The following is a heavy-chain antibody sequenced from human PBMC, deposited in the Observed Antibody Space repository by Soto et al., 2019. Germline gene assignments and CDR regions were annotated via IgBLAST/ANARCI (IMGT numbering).Heavy chain of an antibody. CDR3: ARDPGIVVAPVIIGDYFDY. V-gene: IGHV3-30*09. Sequence: QVQLVESGGGVVQPGGSLRLSCKASGFTFSSYAIHWVRQAPGKGLEWVSVISPDGVNKHSAESVRGRFVISRDNSKNTLYLQMNSLRVEDTAVYYCARDPGIVVAPVIIGDYFDYWGQGTLVTVSS. J-gene: IGHJ4*02. CDR2: ISPDGVNK. D-gene: IGHD2-21*01. CDR1: GFTFSSYA.